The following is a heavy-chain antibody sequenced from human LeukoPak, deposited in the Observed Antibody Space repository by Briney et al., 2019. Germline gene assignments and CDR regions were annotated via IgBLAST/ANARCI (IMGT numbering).Heavy chain of an antibody. Sequence: GGSLRLSCAASGSTFSSYSMNWVRQAPGKGLEWVSSISSSSSYIYYADSVKGRFTISRDNAKNSLYLQMSSLRAEDTAVYYCARDTTGYYDSSGYYLFDAFDIWGQGTMVTVSS. CDR3: ARDTTGYYDSSGYYLFDAFDI. D-gene: IGHD3-22*01. V-gene: IGHV3-21*01. J-gene: IGHJ3*02. CDR2: ISSSSSYI. CDR1: GSTFSSYS.